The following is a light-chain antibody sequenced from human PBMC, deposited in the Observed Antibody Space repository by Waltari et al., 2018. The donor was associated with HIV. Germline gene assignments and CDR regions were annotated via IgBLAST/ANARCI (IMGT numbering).Light chain of an antibody. V-gene: IGLV2-8*01. CDR3: SSHAGSKVV. Sequence: QSALTQPPSASGSPGQSVTLSCPGTSSDVGGYKYVSWHQQHPGKAPKLMIYDVIKSPSGVPDRFSGSKSGNTASLTVSGLQPEDEADYYCSSHAGSKVVFGGGTRLTVL. CDR1: SSDVGGYKY. CDR2: DVI. J-gene: IGLJ2*01.